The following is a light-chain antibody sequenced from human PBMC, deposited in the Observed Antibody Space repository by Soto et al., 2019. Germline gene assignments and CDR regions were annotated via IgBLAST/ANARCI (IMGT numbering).Light chain of an antibody. V-gene: IGKV1-8*01. CDR3: QQYYSYPTYT. J-gene: IGKJ1*01. CDR2: AAS. Sequence: AIRMTQSPSSLSASTGDRVTITCRASQGISSYLAWYQQKPGKAPKLLIYAASTLQSGVPSRFSGSGSGTDFTLTISCLQSEDFATYYCQQYYSYPTYTFGQGTKVEIK. CDR1: QGISSY.